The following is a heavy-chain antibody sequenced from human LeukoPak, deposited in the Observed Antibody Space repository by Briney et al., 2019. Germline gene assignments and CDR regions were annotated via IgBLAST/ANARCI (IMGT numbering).Heavy chain of an antibody. Sequence: ASVKVSCKASGYTFTSYGISWVRQAPGQGLEWMGWISAYNGNTNYAQKLQGRVTMTTDTSTSTAHMELRSLRSDDTAVYCCARAGSAITTDFDYWGQGTLVTVSS. CDR2: ISAYNGNT. D-gene: IGHD3-22*01. CDR1: GYTFTSYG. V-gene: IGHV1-18*01. CDR3: ARAGSAITTDFDY. J-gene: IGHJ4*02.